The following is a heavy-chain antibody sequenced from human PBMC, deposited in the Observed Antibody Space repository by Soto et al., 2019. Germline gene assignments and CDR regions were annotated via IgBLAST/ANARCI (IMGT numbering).Heavy chain of an antibody. CDR1: GGIFSSNT. V-gene: IGHV1-69*06. Sequence: QVYLVQSGAEVKKPGSSVKISCKASGGIFSSNTINWVRQAAGQGLERMGGIIPLFGTANYAEKFQGRVTITADKSTKTEYMELTSLRSEDTAVYYCASKAACGGDCYAFDSWGQGTLVPVSS. CDR3: ASKAACGGDCYAFDS. CDR2: IIPLFGTA. D-gene: IGHD2-21*02. J-gene: IGHJ4*02.